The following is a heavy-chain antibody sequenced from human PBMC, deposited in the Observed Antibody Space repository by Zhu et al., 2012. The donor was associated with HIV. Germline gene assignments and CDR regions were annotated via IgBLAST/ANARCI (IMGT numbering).Heavy chain of an antibody. D-gene: IGHD3-16*01. CDR2: IYYSGST. Sequence: QVQLQESGPGLVKPSETLSLTCTVSGGSISSSSYYWGWIRQPPGKGLEWIGSIYYSGSTYYNPSLKSRVTISVDTSKNQFSLKLSSVTAADTAVYYCARWGSGNDAFDIWGQGTMVTSLQ. CDR3: ARWGSGNDAFDI. J-gene: IGHJ3*02. V-gene: IGHV4-39*07. CDR1: GGSISSSSYY.